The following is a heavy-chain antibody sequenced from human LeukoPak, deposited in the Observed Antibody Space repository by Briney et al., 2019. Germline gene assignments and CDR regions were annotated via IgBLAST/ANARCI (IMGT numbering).Heavy chain of an antibody. Sequence: GGSLRLSCAASRFTFSSYSMNWVREAPGEGLEWVSSISSSSSYIYCGDRVKGRCTISRDNAKNSLYLQVNSLRAEDTAVYYCARVSVGDSSGYYAYYYYGMDVWGQGTTVTVSS. CDR2: ISSSSSYI. J-gene: IGHJ6*02. CDR3: ARVSVGDSSGYYAYYYYGMDV. CDR1: RFTFSSYS. V-gene: IGHV3-21*01. D-gene: IGHD3-22*01.